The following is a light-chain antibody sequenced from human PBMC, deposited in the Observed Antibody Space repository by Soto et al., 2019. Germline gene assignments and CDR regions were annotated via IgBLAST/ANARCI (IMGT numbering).Light chain of an antibody. CDR1: RSNIGAGYD. CDR2: ANN. Sequence: QPVLTQPPSVSGAPGQTVTIPCTGSRSNIGAGYDVHWYQQLPGTAPKLFIYANNNRPSGVPDRFSGSRSGTSASLAITGLQAEDEADYYCQSYDSSLSGVVFGGGTKLTVL. V-gene: IGLV1-40*01. CDR3: QSYDSSLSGVV. J-gene: IGLJ2*01.